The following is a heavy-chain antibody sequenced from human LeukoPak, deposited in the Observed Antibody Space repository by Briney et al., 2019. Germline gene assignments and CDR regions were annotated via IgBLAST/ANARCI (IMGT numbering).Heavy chain of an antibody. D-gene: IGHD2-2*03. CDR1: GFTFSSYE. CDR2: ISSSGSTI. J-gene: IGHJ3*02. CDR3: ARENGGYCSSTSCPGGDAFDI. Sequence: PGGSLRLSCAASGFTFSSYEMNWVRQAPGKGLEWVSYISSSGSTIYYADSVKGRFTISRENAKNSLYLQMNSLRAEDTAIYYCARENGGYCSSTSCPGGDAFDIWGQGTMVTVSS. V-gene: IGHV3-48*03.